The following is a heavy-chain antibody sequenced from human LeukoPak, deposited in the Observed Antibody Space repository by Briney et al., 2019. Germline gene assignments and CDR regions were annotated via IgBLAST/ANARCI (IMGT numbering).Heavy chain of an antibody. V-gene: IGHV3-20*04. D-gene: IGHD2-2*01. CDR1: GFAFDEHG. Sequence: PGGSLRLSCTASGFAFDEHGMSWVRQVPGKGLEWVSGINWSGGSTGYADPLRGRFTISRDNAKNSLYLQMDSLRAEGTALYYCARAPITSPFYFDYWGQGTLVTVSS. CDR3: ARAPITSPFYFDY. J-gene: IGHJ4*02. CDR2: INWSGGST.